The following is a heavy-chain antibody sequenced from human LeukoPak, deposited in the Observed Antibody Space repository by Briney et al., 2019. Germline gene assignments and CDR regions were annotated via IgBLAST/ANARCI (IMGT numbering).Heavy chain of an antibody. CDR2: IIHIGRT. Sequence: PSETLSLTCAVYGGSFSGSYWSWIRQPPGRGLGWMGEIIHIGRTNYNPSLKSRVNISVDTSKNQFSLKLSSVTAADTAVYYCARAKGSIVVVPAAITAFDIWGQGTMVTVSS. CDR1: GGSFSGSY. V-gene: IGHV4-34*12. D-gene: IGHD2-2*02. J-gene: IGHJ3*02. CDR3: ARAKGSIVVVPAAITAFDI.